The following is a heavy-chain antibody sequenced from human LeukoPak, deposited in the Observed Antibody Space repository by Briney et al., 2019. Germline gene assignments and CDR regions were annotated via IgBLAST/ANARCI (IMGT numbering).Heavy chain of an antibody. Sequence: SDSLSLTCTVSGDSITSNAFYWGWIRQAPGMGLVGRGNIFHGGNTHHNPSLKSPVNISVDRSKNQVSLNLSSVTAEDTALYYCAKQGRQIPFGGVVATAPFDIWGQGTMVTVSS. CDR3: AKQGRQIPFGGVVATAPFDI. CDR1: GDSITSNAFY. CDR2: IFHGGNT. J-gene: IGHJ3*02. V-gene: IGHV4-39*01. D-gene: IGHD3-16*02.